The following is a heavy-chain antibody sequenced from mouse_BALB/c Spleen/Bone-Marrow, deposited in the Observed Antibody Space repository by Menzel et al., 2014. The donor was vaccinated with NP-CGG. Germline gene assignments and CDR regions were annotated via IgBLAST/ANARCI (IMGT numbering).Heavy chain of an antibody. CDR1: GYTFSSYW. CDR2: ILPGRGSI. J-gene: IGHJ4*01. V-gene: IGHV1-9*01. CDR3: ASSYDTMDY. Sequence: VQLQQSGAELMKPGASVKISCKATGYTFSSYWIEWVKQRPGHGLEWIGEILPGRGSIKYNEKFKGKDTFTADTSSNTAYMQLSSLTSEDSAVYYCASSYDTMDYWGQGTSVTVSS.